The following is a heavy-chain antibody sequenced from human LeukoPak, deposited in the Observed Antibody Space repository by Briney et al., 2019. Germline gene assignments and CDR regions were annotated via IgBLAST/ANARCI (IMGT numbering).Heavy chain of an antibody. D-gene: IGHD6-19*01. V-gene: IGHV4-59*08. Sequence: SETLSLTCTVSGGSIGSDYWTWIRQPPGKGLEYIGYIYYTGATNYNPSLRSRVTISVDTSKNQFSLKLSSVTAADTAVYFCAKYGNSGWVIDNWGQGTLVTVSS. CDR1: GGSIGSDY. J-gene: IGHJ4*02. CDR3: AKYGNSGWVIDN. CDR2: IYYTGAT.